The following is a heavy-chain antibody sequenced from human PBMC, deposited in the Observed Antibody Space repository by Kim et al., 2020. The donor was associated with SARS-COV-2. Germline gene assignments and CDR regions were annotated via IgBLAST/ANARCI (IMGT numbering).Heavy chain of an antibody. CDR2: IDYSGST. CDR1: NASINSRGYY. J-gene: IGHJ5*02. D-gene: IGHD3-10*01. Sequence: SETLSLTCTVSNASINSRGYYWSWIRQSPGRGLEWIGYIDYSGSTYYNPSLESRFTMSMDTSANQFSLRVTSVTAADTAVFYCARGHYGAGRSWFDPWG. CDR3: ARGHYGAGRSWFDP. V-gene: IGHV4-31*03.